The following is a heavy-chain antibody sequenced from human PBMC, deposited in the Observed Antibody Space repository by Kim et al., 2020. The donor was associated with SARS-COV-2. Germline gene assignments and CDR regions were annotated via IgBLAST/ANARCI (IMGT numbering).Heavy chain of an antibody. J-gene: IGHJ4*02. V-gene: IGHV4-59*11. CDR1: PGSITSHY. CDR2: MSDHGRS. Sequence: SETLSLTCTVSPGSITSHYWTWIRQPPGETLEWIGYMSDHGRSGYNPSLNSRVTISLDASKNQFSLNLLSVTSADTAVYYCARGGQYGSRMYYNLDYWGQGLLVTVSS. D-gene: IGHD3-10*01. CDR3: ARGGQYGSRMYYNLDY.